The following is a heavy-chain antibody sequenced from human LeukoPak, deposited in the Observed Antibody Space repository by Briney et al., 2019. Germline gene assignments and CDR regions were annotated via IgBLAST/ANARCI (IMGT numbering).Heavy chain of an antibody. D-gene: IGHD3-22*01. CDR1: GGSISSGDYY. J-gene: IGHJ4*02. Sequence: SETLSLTCTVSGGSISSGDYYWSWIRQPPGKGLEWIGYIYYSGSTYYNPSLKSRVTISVDTSKNQFSLKLSSVTAADTAVYYCATALPRDSSGYYYSLYYFDYWGQGTLVTVSS. V-gene: IGHV4-30-4*08. CDR2: IYYSGST. CDR3: ATALPRDSSGYYYSLYYFDY.